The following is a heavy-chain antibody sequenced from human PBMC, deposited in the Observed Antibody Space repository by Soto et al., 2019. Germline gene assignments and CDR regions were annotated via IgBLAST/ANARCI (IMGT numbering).Heavy chain of an antibody. CDR3: ARDSSAWPNYFDS. J-gene: IGHJ4*02. CDR1: GFSISTHA. D-gene: IGHD6-19*01. CDR2: FSGRSGDT. Sequence: XESLLLSGVASGFSISTHALTWVRQAPGKGLEWVSSFSGRSGDTYYAASVKGRFTISGDSSKNTVILQMNNLRADDTALYYCARDSSAWPNYFDSWGQGIQVTVSS. V-gene: IGHV3-23*01.